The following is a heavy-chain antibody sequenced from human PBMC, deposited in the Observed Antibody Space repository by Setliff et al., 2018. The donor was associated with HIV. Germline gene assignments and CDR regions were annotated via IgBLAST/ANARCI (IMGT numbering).Heavy chain of an antibody. CDR3: ARDQRLQGVQPPYGYFDL. CDR2: ISHSGNT. V-gene: IGHV4-34*01. CDR1: GESFSNYH. J-gene: IGHJ2*01. Sequence: PSETLSLTCAVFGESFSNYHWNWFRQPPGGGLEWIGEISHSGNTDYNSSLKSRVTISVDTSKKQFSLEMRSLTAADTAIYYCARDQRLQGVQPPYGYFDLWGRGTLVTVSS. D-gene: IGHD2-2*01.